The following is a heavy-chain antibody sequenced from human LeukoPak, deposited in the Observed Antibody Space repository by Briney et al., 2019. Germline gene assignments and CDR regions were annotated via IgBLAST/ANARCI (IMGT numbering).Heavy chain of an antibody. Sequence: GGSLRLSCAASGFTFSSYAMSWVRQAPGKGLEWVSAISSSSSYIYYADSVKGRFTISRDNAKNSLYLQMNSLRAEDTAVYYCARVMSDYYYGMDVWGQGTTVTVSS. CDR2: ISSSSSYI. CDR1: GFTFSSYA. V-gene: IGHV3-21*01. J-gene: IGHJ6*02. CDR3: ARVMSDYYYGMDV.